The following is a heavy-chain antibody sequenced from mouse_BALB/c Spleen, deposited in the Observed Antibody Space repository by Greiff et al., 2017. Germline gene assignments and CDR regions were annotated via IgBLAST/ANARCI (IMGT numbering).Heavy chain of an antibody. CDR3: ARGLLRGYFDV. Sequence: EVQLVESGGGLVQPGGSRKLSCAASGFTFSSFGMHWVRQAPEKGLEWVAYISSGSSTIYYADTVKGRFTISRDNPKNTLFLQMTSLRSEDTAMYYCARGLLRGYFDVWGAGTTVTVSS. CDR2: ISSGSSTI. CDR1: GFTFSSFG. D-gene: IGHD1-1*01. J-gene: IGHJ1*01. V-gene: IGHV5-17*02.